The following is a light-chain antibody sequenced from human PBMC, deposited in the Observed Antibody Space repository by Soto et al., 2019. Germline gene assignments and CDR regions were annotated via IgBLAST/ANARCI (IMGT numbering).Light chain of an antibody. V-gene: IGKV3-15*01. CDR2: GAS. J-gene: IGKJ4*01. Sequence: ETVMTQSPATLSVSPGERATLSCRASQSVGSKVAWYQQKPGQAPSLLIYGASTRASGIPLRFSGSGSGTEFTLTISSLQSEDFAAYYCQQYSNWPPVTFGGGTKVEIK. CDR1: QSVGSK. CDR3: QQYSNWPPVT.